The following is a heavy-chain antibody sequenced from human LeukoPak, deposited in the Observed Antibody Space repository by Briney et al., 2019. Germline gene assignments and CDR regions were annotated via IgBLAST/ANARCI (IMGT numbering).Heavy chain of an antibody. CDR3: ARDHPGWWV. J-gene: IGHJ6*02. D-gene: IGHD2-15*01. CDR2: IYSSASI. V-gene: IGHV4-59*01. CDR1: GGSISGYY. Sequence: SETLSLTCSVSGGSISGYYWSWIRQPPGKGLEWIGYIYSSASINYNASLNSRVTISVDTSKNQFTLKLTSVTAADTARYYCARDHPGWWVWGQGTTGTVSS.